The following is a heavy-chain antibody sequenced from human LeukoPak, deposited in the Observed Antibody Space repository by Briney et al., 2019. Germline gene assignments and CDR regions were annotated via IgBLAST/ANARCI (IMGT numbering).Heavy chain of an antibody. Sequence: GGSLRLSCAASGFTVSSNYKSWVRQAPGKGLEWVSVIYSGVNTYYADSVRDRFTISRDNSKNTLYLQMNSLRAEDTAVYYCAKEQRVWFGELSHFDYWGQGTLVTVSS. V-gene: IGHV3-66*01. J-gene: IGHJ4*02. CDR2: IYSGVNT. CDR3: AKEQRVWFGELSHFDY. D-gene: IGHD3-10*01. CDR1: GFTVSSNY.